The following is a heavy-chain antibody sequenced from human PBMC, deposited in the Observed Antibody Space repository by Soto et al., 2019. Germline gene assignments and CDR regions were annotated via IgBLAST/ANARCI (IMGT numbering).Heavy chain of an antibody. V-gene: IGHV4-4*07. CDR1: GGSISSYY. CDR3: ARDGVRGPYCSSTSCYLPYYYGMDV. Sequence: SETLSLTCTVSGGSISSYYWSWIRQPAGKGLEWIGRTYTSGSTNYNPSLKSRVTMSVDTSKNQFSLKLSSVTAADTAVYYCARDGVRGPYCSSTSCYLPYYYGMDVCGQGTKVTVSS. CDR2: TYTSGST. D-gene: IGHD2-2*01. J-gene: IGHJ6*02.